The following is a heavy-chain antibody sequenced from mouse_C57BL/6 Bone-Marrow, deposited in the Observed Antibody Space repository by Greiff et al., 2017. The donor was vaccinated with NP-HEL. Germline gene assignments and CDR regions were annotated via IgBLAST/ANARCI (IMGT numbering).Heavy chain of an antibody. CDR3: GRHPTVAY. J-gene: IGHJ2*01. V-gene: IGHV5-6*01. CDR1: GFTFSSYG. Sequence: EVKLMESGGDLVKPGGSLKLSCAASGFTFSSYGMSWVRQTPDKRLEWVATISSGGSYTYYPDSVKGRFTISRDNAKNTLYLQMSSLKSEDTAMYYCGRHPTVAYWGQGTTLTVSS. D-gene: IGHD1-1*01. CDR2: ISSGGSYT.